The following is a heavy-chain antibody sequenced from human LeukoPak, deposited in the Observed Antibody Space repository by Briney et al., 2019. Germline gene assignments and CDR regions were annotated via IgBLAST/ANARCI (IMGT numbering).Heavy chain of an antibody. Sequence: GGSLRLSCAASGFTFSNAWMSWVRQAPGKGLEWVGRIKSKTDGRTTDYAAPVKGRFTISRDDSKNTLYLQMNSLKTEDTAVYYCTTGILDYWGQGTLVTVSS. J-gene: IGHJ4*02. CDR1: GFTFSNAW. V-gene: IGHV3-15*01. D-gene: IGHD2-21*01. CDR3: TTGILDY. CDR2: IKSKTDGRTT.